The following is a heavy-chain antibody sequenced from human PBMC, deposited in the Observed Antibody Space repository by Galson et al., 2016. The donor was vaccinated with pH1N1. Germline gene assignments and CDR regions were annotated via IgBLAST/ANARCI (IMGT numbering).Heavy chain of an antibody. D-gene: IGHD2-21*02. CDR1: GCTFISHW. V-gene: IGHV5-51*01. CDR2: IYPGDSDP. CDR3: ARLAHCSGDCSSMGPWGYFDF. J-gene: IGHJ4*03. Sequence: QSGAEVKKPGESLKISCKGSGCTFISHWIAWVRQKPGNGLEWMGIIYPGDSDPRYSPSFEGQVTIPADKSSSTAYLRWSSLKASDTAMYYCARLAHCSGDCSSMGPWGYFDFWGQGTLVTVSS.